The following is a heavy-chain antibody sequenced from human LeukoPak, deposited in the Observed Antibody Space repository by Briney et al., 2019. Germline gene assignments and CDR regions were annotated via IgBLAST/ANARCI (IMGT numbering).Heavy chain of an antibody. CDR2: LSGSGGGT. V-gene: IGHV3-23*01. CDR3: AKALRPFTDTAMALDS. Sequence: GGSLRLSCAASGFIFSTSWMSWVRQAPGKGLEWVSGLSGSGGGTYYTDSVKGRFTISRGNSKNTLYLQMNSLRAEDTAVYYCAKALRPFTDTAMALDSWGQGILVTVSS. CDR1: GFIFSTSW. J-gene: IGHJ4*02. D-gene: IGHD5-18*01.